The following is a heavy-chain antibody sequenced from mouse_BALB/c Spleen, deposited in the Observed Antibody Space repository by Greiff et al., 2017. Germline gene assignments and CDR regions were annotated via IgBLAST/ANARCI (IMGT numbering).Heavy chain of an antibody. J-gene: IGHJ3*01. D-gene: IGHD2-1*01. Sequence: EVQLVESGGGLVQPGGSRKLSCAASGFTFSSFGMHWVRQAPEKGLEWVAYISSGSSTIYYADTVKGRFTISRDNPKNTLFLQMTSLRSEDTAMYYCARCYYGNSWFAYWGQGTLVTVSA. CDR3: ARCYYGNSWFAY. CDR1: GFTFSSFG. V-gene: IGHV5-17*02. CDR2: ISSGSSTI.